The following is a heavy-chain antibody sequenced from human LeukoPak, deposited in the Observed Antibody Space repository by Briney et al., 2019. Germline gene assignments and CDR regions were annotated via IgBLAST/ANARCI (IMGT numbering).Heavy chain of an antibody. CDR1: GGSFSGYY. CDR3: ARGQSRGYSYGYRSGAFDI. V-gene: IGHV4-34*01. CDR2: INHSGST. D-gene: IGHD5-18*01. J-gene: IGHJ3*02. Sequence: SETLSLTCAVYGGSFSGYYWSWIRQPPGKGLEWIGEINHSGSTNYNPSLKSRVTISVDTSKNQFSLKLNSVTAADTAVYYCARGQSRGYSYGYRSGAFDIWGQGTMVTVSS.